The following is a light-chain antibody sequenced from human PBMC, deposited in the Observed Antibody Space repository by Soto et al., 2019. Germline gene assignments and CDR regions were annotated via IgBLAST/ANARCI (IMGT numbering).Light chain of an antibody. CDR3: QQYYSTPLT. Sequence: DIVMTQPPDSLTVSLGERATINCKSTQSILFNSNNKNYLAWYQHKVGQPPKLLMYWASTRESGVPDRFSGSGSETDFTLTISSLQAEDVAVYYCQQYYSTPLTFGGGTKVEIK. J-gene: IGKJ4*01. CDR1: QSILFNSNNKNY. V-gene: IGKV4-1*01. CDR2: WAS.